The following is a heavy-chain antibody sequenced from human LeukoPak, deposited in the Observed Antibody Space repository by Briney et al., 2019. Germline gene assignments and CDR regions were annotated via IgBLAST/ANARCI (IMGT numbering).Heavy chain of an antibody. V-gene: IGHV3-9*01. CDR2: ISWNSGSI. CDR1: GFTFDDYA. D-gene: IGHD5-12*01. J-gene: IGHJ4*02. CDR3: AKDSGYDLDYFDY. Sequence: PGRSLRLSCAASGFTFDDYAMHWVRQAPGKGLEWVSGISWNSGSIGYADSVKGRFTISRDNAKNSLYLQMNSLRAEDTALYYCAKDSGYDLDYFDYWGQGTLVIVSS.